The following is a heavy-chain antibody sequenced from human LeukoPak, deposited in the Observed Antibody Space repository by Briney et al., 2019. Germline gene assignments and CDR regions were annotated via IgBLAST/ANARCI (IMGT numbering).Heavy chain of an antibody. CDR3: ASSPPFQDIVLMVYAWQFDY. CDR1: GYTFTSYA. CDR2: INAGNGNT. Sequence: ASVKVSCKASGYTFTSYAMHWVRQAPGQRLEWMGWINAGNGNTKYSQKFQGRVTITRDTSASTAYMELSSLRSEDTAVYYCASSPPFQDIVLMVYAWQFDYWGQGTLVTVSS. D-gene: IGHD2-8*01. V-gene: IGHV1-3*01. J-gene: IGHJ4*02.